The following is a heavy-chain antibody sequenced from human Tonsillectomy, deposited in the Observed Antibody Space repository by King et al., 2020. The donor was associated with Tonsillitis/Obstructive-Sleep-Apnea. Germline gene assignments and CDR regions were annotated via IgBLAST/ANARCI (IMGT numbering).Heavy chain of an antibody. D-gene: IGHD3-22*01. V-gene: IGHV4-34*01. J-gene: IGHJ4*02. CDR2: INHSGRT. Sequence: VQLRQWGAGLLKPSETLSLTCGVYGGPFSGYYWSWIRQPPGKGLEWIGEINHSGRTNYHPSLKSRVTISLDTSKNQFSLNLSSVTAADTAVYYCAREYFYHSSGYYEYWGQGTLVTVSS. CDR3: AREYFYHSSGYYEY. CDR1: GGPFSGYY.